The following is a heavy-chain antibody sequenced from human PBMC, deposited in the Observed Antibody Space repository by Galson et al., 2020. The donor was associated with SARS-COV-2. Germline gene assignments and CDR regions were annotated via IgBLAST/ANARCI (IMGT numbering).Heavy chain of an antibody. CDR3: ARVTQLIGGEVVANWFDP. J-gene: IGHJ5*02. V-gene: IGHV2-70*11. CDR2: LAWDDDK. CDR1: GFSLTTTGMC. Sequence: SGPTLVKPTQTLTLTCTFSGFSLTTTGMCVSWIRQPPGNALEWLARLAWDDDKYYSTSLKTRLTISKDTSKNQVVLTMTNMDPVDTATYYCARVTQLIGGEVVANWFDPWGQGTLVTVSS. D-gene: IGHD3-16*01.